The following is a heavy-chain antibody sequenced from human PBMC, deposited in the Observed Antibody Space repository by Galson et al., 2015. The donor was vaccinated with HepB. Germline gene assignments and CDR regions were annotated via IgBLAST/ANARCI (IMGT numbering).Heavy chain of an antibody. CDR3: GREGPTPVPSAIDY. V-gene: IGHV4-4*02. CDR2: VYHIGST. J-gene: IGHJ4*02. CDR1: GDSITKNNW. D-gene: IGHD2-2*01. Sequence: ETLSLTCVVSGDSITKNNWWTWVRQPPGKGLEWIGEVYHIGSTNYNPSLTSRVTMSVDKSKNQFSLNLTSVTAADTAVYYCGREGPTPVPSAIDYWGQGLLVTVSS.